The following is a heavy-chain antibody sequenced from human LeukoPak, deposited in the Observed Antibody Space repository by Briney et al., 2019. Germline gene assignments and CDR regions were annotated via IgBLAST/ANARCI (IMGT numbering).Heavy chain of an antibody. D-gene: IGHD3-9*01. J-gene: IGHJ4*02. V-gene: IGHV3-23*01. CDR3: AKLPYFAYFDY. Sequence: GGSLRLSCAASGFTFSSYAMNWVRQAPGKGLEWVSAISGIGGSIYYADSVKGRFTISRDNSKDTLYLQMNSLRAEDTAVYHCAKLPYFAYFDYWGQGTLVCVSS. CDR2: ISGIGGSI. CDR1: GFTFSSYA.